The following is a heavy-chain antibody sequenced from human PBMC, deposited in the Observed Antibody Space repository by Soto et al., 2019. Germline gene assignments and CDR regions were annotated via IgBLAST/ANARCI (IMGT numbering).Heavy chain of an antibody. CDR3: ARDRIAAAGTEWFDP. CDR2: IKQDGSEK. D-gene: IGHD6-13*01. CDR1: GFTFSSYW. J-gene: IGHJ5*02. V-gene: IGHV3-7*03. Sequence: GGSLRLSCAASGFTFSSYWMSWVRQAPGKGLEWVANIKQDGSEKYYVDSAKGRFTISRDNAKNSLYLQMNSLRAEDTAVYYCARDRIAAAGTEWFDPWGQGTLVTVSS.